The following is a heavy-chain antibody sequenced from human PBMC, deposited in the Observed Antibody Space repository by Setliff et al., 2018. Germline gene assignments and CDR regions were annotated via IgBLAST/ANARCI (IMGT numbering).Heavy chain of an antibody. J-gene: IGHJ6*03. CDR1: GGSFSGYY. CDR2: INHTGST. V-gene: IGHV4-34*01. D-gene: IGHD2-15*01. Sequence: PSETLSLTCAVYGGSFSGYYWSWIRQPPGKGLEWIGEINHTGSTNYSPSLKSRVTISVDTSKNQFSLKLTSVTAADTAVYFCAREDGPNYYYYYMDIWGKGTTVTVSS. CDR3: AREDGPNYYYYYMDI.